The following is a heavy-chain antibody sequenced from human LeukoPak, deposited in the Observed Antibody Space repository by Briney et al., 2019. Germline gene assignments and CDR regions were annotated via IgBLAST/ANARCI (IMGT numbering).Heavy chain of an antibody. CDR3: ARARDGYPIGYFDY. Sequence: GGSLRLSCAASGFTFSSYWMHWVRHAPGKGLVWVSRINSDGSSTIYADSVKGRFTISRDNAKNSLYLQMNSLRAEDTAVYYCARARDGYPIGYFDYWGQGTLVTVSS. J-gene: IGHJ4*02. CDR1: GFTFSSYW. CDR2: INSDGSST. D-gene: IGHD5-24*01. V-gene: IGHV3-74*01.